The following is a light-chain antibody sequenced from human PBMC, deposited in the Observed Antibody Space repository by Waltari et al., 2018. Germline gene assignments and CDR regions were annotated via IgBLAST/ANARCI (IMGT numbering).Light chain of an antibody. Sequence: VILTQSPDTLSLSPGERATLSCRASLSVSSDLAWYRQEPGQAPRLLIYGASIRATGIPDRFSGSGSGTEFTLSISSLEPEDFAIYYCQKYDNSPHSFGQGTKLEIK. CDR2: GAS. J-gene: IGKJ2*03. CDR1: LSVSSD. CDR3: QKYDNSPHS. V-gene: IGKV3-20*01.